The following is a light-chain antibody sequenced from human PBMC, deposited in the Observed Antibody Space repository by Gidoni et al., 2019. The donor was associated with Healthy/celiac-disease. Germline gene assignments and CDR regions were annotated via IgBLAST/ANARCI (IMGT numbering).Light chain of an antibody. CDR3: QQRSNWPPGLT. Sequence: EIVLTQSPATLSLSPGERATLPCRASQSVSSYLAWYQQKPGQAPRLLIYDASSGSGTDFTLTISSLEPEDFAVYYCQQRSNWPPGLTFGGGTKVEIK. CDR1: QSVSSY. CDR2: DAS. V-gene: IGKV3-11*01. J-gene: IGKJ4*01.